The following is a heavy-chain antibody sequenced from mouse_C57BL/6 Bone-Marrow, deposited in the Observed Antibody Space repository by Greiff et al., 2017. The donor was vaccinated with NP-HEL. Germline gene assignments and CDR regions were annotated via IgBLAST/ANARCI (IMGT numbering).Heavy chain of an antibody. CDR1: GYTFTSYW. CDR3: AREIDDGYYPSYAMDY. D-gene: IGHD2-3*01. J-gene: IGHJ4*01. CDR2: IYPSDSET. Sequence: QVQLQQPGAELVRPGSSVKLSCKASGYTFTSYWMDWVKQRPGQGLEWIGNIYPSDSETHYNQKFKDKATLTVDKSSSTAYMQLSSLTSEDSAVYYCAREIDDGYYPSYAMDYWGQGTSVTVSS. V-gene: IGHV1-61*01.